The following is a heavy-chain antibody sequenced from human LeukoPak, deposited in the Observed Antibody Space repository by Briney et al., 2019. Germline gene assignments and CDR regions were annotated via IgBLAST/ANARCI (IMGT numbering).Heavy chain of an antibody. Sequence: ASVKVSCKASGYTFTGYYMHRVRQAPGQGLEWMGWINPNSGGTNYAQKFQGRVTMTRDTSISTAYMELSRLRSDDTAVYYCARGRGRECDFWSGGYYFDYWGQGTLVTVSS. CDR3: ARGRGRECDFWSGGYYFDY. J-gene: IGHJ4*02. CDR1: GYTFTGYY. CDR2: INPNSGGT. D-gene: IGHD3-3*01. V-gene: IGHV1-2*02.